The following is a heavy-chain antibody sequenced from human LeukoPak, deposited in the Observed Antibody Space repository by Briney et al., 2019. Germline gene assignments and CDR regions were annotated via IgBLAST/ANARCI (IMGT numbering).Heavy chain of an antibody. V-gene: IGHV4-59*01. CDR2: IYYSGST. J-gene: IGHJ5*02. Sequence: SETLSLTCTVSGGSISSYYWSWIRQPPGKGLEWIGYIYYSGSTNYNPSLKSRVTISVDTSKNQFSLKLSSVTAADTAVYYCARVNEQGYSGYDYGGFDPWGQGTLVTVSS. CDR1: GGSISSYY. D-gene: IGHD5-12*01. CDR3: ARVNEQGYSGYDYGGFDP.